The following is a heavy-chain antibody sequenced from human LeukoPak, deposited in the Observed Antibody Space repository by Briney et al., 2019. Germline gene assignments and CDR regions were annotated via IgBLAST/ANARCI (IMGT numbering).Heavy chain of an antibody. D-gene: IGHD6-13*01. V-gene: IGHV1-69*13. CDR3: AREGYSSSFLGIDY. CDR2: IIPIFGTA. Sequence: GASVKVSCKASGGTFSSYAISWVRQAPGQRLEWMGGIIPIFGTANYAQKFQGRVTITADESTSTAYMELSSLRSEDTAVYYCAREGYSSSFLGIDYWGQGTLVTVSS. CDR1: GGTFSSYA. J-gene: IGHJ4*02.